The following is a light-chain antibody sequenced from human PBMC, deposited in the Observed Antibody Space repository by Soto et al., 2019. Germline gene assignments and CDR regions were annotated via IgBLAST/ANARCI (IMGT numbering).Light chain of an antibody. J-gene: IGLJ3*02. Sequence: QLVLTQPPSASGTPGQRVTISCSGSRSNIGSNPVNWYQQLPGTAPKLLIYSNNQRPSGVPDRFSGSKSGTSASLAISGLQSEDEADYYCAAWEDSLNGRVFGGGTKLTVL. CDR3: AAWEDSLNGRV. CDR2: SNN. CDR1: RSNIGSNP. V-gene: IGLV1-44*01.